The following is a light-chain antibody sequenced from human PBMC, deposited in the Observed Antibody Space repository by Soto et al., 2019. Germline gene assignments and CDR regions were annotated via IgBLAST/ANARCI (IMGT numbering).Light chain of an antibody. CDR1: SSNIGNNY. CDR2: ENN. J-gene: IGLJ2*01. Sequence: QSVLTQPPSVSAAPGQKVTISCSGSSSNIGNNYVSWYQQLPGTAPKLLIYENNKRPSGIPDRFSGSKSGTSATLGITGLQTGDEADYYCGTWDSRPGALFRGGTKLTVL. CDR3: GTWDSRPGAL. V-gene: IGLV1-51*02.